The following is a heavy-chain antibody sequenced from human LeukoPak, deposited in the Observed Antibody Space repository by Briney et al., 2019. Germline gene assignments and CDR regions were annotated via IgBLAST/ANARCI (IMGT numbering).Heavy chain of an antibody. V-gene: IGHV1-69*13. CDR2: VIPIFGTA. D-gene: IGHD4-23*01. CDR1: GGTFSSYA. Sequence: ASVKVSCKASGGTFSSYAISWVRQAPGQGLEWVGGVIPIFGTANYAQKFQGRVTITADESTSTAYMELSSLRSEDTAVYYCARGTTVVPPPSYYYYYMDVWGKGTTVTVSS. CDR3: ARGTTVVPPPSYYYYYMDV. J-gene: IGHJ6*03.